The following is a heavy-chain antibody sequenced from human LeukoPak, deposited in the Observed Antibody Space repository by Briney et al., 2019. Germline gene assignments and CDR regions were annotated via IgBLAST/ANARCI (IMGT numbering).Heavy chain of an antibody. CDR1: GFTFSSYS. D-gene: IGHD5-24*01. Sequence: GGSLRLSCAASGFTFSSYSMNWVRQAPGKGLEWVSSISSSSSYIYYADSVKGRFTISRDNSKNTLYLQMNSLRAEDTALYYCAKVAEMDTILGKFDNWGQGTLVTVSS. CDR2: ISSSSSYI. J-gene: IGHJ5*02. CDR3: AKVAEMDTILGKFDN. V-gene: IGHV3-21*04.